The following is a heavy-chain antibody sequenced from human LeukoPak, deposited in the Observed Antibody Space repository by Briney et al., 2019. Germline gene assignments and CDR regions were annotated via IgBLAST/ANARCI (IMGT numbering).Heavy chain of an antibody. D-gene: IGHD3-9*01. CDR2: IYYTGTT. J-gene: IGHJ4*02. V-gene: IGHV4-59*01. CDR1: GGSISIYY. Sequence: SETLSLTCSVSGGSISIYYWTWIRQIPGKGLEWIGYIYYTGTTNYNPLFESRATISVGTSKNQFSLKLTSVTAADTAVYFCARGEDFERYYLAYWGQGTLVTVSS. CDR3: ARGEDFERYYLAY.